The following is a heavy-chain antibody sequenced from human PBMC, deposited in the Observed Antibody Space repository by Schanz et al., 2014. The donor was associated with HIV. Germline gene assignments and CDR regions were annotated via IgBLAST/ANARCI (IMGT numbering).Heavy chain of an antibody. Sequence: QVQLVQSGAEVKKPGASVKVSCKTSGYLFTNYGVNWVRQAPGQGPEWMGWVSGYNANTEFARVFQGRVTMTRDTSTTTAYMELTSLRPEDTAVYYCARRRGWGSYRYFPYGLDVWGQGTTVTVSS. CDR2: VSGYNANT. CDR3: ARRRGWGSYRYFPYGLDV. D-gene: IGHD3-16*02. CDR1: GYLFTNYG. V-gene: IGHV1-18*01. J-gene: IGHJ6*02.